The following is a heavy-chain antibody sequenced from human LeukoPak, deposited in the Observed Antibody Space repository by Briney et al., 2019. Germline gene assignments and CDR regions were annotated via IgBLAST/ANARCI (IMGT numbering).Heavy chain of an antibody. D-gene: IGHD5-12*01. V-gene: IGHV3-49*04. J-gene: IGHJ4*02. Sequence: GGSLRLSCTASGFTFGDYAMSWVRQAPGKGLEWVGFIRSKAYGGTTEYAASVKGRFTISRDDSKSIAYLQMNSLKTEDTAVYYRTSPGGYDLVIDYWGQGTLVTVSS. CDR2: IRSKAYGGTT. CDR1: GFTFGDYA. CDR3: TSPGGYDLVIDY.